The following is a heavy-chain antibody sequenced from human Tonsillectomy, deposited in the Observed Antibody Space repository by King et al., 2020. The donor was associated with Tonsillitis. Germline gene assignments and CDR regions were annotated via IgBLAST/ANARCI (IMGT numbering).Heavy chain of an antibody. Sequence: VQLVESGGGWVKPGGSLRLSCAASGFTFSNAWMSWVRQAPGKGLEWVGRIKSKSDGGTTDYAAPVKGRFTISRDDSKNTLYLQMNSLKTADTAVYYCSTDGRDYGMDVWGQGATVTVSS. V-gene: IGHV3-15*01. J-gene: IGHJ6*02. D-gene: IGHD1-26*01. CDR3: STDGRDYGMDV. CDR2: IKSKSDGGTT. CDR1: GFTFSNAW.